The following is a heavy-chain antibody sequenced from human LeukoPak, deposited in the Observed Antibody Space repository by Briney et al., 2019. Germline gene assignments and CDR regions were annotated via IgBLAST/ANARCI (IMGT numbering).Heavy chain of an antibody. Sequence: GGSLRLSCAASGFTFTSIAMTWVRQAPGKGLEWVSTIRGTGDSTHYADSVKGRFIISRDKSKNMLYLQMNGLRAEDTAIYYCARDPYYGSGSYNYFDYWGQGTLVTVSS. D-gene: IGHD3-10*01. CDR1: GFTFTSIA. CDR2: IRGTGDST. J-gene: IGHJ4*02. CDR3: ARDPYYGSGSYNYFDY. V-gene: IGHV3-23*01.